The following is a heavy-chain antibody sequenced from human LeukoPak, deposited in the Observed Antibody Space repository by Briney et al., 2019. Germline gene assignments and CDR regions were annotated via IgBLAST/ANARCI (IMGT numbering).Heavy chain of an antibody. V-gene: IGHV1-8*02. J-gene: IGHJ4*02. CDR1: GGTFSSYA. CDR2: MNPNSGNT. CDR3: ARTYGDYDY. D-gene: IGHD4-17*01. Sequence: GASVKVSCKASGGTFSSYAISWVRQAPGQGLEWMGWMNPNSGNTGYAQKFQGRVTMTRDTSISTAYMELSSLRSEDTAVYYCARTYGDYDYWGQGTLVTVSS.